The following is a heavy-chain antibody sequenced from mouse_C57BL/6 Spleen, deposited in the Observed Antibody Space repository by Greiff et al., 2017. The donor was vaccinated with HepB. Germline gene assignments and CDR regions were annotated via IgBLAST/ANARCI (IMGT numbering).Heavy chain of an antibody. J-gene: IGHJ2*01. CDR3: ARSGDYPY. V-gene: IGHV1-69*01. CDR2: IDPSDSYT. D-gene: IGHD2-4*01. Sequence: VQLQQPGAELVMPGASVKLSCKASGYTFTSYWMHWVKQRPGQGLEWIGEIDPSDSYTNYNQKFKGKSTLTVDKSSSTAYMQLSSLTSEDSAVYYCARSGDYPYWGQGTTLTVSS. CDR1: GYTFTSYW.